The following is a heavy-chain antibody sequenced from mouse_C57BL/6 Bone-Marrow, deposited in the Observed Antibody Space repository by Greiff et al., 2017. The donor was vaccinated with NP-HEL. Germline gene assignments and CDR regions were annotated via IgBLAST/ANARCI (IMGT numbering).Heavy chain of an antibody. Sequence: VKLMESGAELVKPGASVKISCKASGYAFSSYWMNWVKQRPGKGLEWIGQIYPGDGDTNYNGKFKDKASLTADKSSSTAYMQVSSLTSGDCAVYFCGRGAYWGQGTLVTVSA. CDR3: GRGAY. CDR1: GYAFSSYW. V-gene: IGHV1-80*01. CDR2: IYPGDGDT. J-gene: IGHJ3*01.